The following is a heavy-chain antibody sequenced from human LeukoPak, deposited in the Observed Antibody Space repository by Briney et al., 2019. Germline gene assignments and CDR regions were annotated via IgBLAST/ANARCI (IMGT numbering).Heavy chain of an antibody. V-gene: IGHV3-33*08. J-gene: IGHJ4*02. D-gene: IGHD3-10*01. CDR1: GFTFSNYW. CDR2: IWYDGSNK. Sequence: PGGSLRLSCAASGFTFSNYWIHWVRQAPGKGLEWVAVIWYDGSNKYYADSVKGRFTISRDNSKNTLYLQMNSLRAEDTAVYYCARDTYYYGSGSSLRYWGQGTLVTVSS. CDR3: ARDTYYYGSGSSLRY.